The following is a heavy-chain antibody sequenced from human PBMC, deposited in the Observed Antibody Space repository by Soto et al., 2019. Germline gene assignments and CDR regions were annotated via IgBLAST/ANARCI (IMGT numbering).Heavy chain of an antibody. V-gene: IGHV1-69*13. Sequence: SVKVSCKASGGTFSSYAISWVRQAPGQGLEWMGGIIPIFGTANYAQKFQGRVTITADESTSTAYMELSSLRSEDTAVYYCAGTYYYGSGSYYNQGYWGQGTLVTVSS. D-gene: IGHD3-10*01. CDR3: AGTYYYGSGSYYNQGY. CDR2: IIPIFGTA. J-gene: IGHJ4*02. CDR1: GGTFSSYA.